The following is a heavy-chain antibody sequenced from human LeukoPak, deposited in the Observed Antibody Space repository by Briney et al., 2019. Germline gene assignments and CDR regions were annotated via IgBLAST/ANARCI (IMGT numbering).Heavy chain of an antibody. CDR2: IYHSGST. Sequence: SETLSLTCAVSGGSISSSNWWSWVRQPPGKGLEWIGEIYHSGSTNYNPSLKSRVTISVDKSKIQFSLKLSSVTAADTAVYYCARNDLDSSGYPAPDWGQGTLVTVSS. V-gene: IGHV4-4*02. J-gene: IGHJ4*02. CDR1: GGSISSSNW. D-gene: IGHD3-22*01. CDR3: ARNDLDSSGYPAPD.